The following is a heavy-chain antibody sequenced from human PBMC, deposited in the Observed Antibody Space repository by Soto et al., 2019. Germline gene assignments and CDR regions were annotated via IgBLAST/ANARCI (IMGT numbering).Heavy chain of an antibody. J-gene: IGHJ6*02. CDR2: INPSGGST. Sequence: GASVKVSCKASGYTFTSYYMHWVRQAPGQGLEWMGIINPSGGSTSYAQKFQGRVTMTRDTSTSTVYMELSSLRSEDTAVYYCARSPAGSRRDGYNSLYGYYYYGMDVWGQGTTVTVSS. V-gene: IGHV1-46*01. D-gene: IGHD5-12*01. CDR3: ARSPAGSRRDGYNSLYGYYYYGMDV. CDR1: GYTFTSYY.